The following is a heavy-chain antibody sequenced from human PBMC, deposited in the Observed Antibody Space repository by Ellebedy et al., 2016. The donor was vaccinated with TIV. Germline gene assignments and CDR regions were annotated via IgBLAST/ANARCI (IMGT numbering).Heavy chain of an antibody. J-gene: IGHJ4*02. CDR1: GYTFTSYG. CDR3: ARYDGPVNYDILTGYHFDY. CDR2: ISAYNGNT. Sequence: ASVKVSCXASGYTFTSYGISWVRQAPGQGLEWMGWISAYNGNTNYAQKLQGRVTMTTDTSTSTAYMGLRSLRSEDTAVYYCARYDGPVNYDILTGYHFDYWGQGTLVTVSS. V-gene: IGHV1-18*01. D-gene: IGHD3-9*01.